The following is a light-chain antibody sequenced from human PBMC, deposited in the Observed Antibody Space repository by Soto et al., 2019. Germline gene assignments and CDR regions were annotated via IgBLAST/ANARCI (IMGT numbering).Light chain of an antibody. CDR1: QSVSSSY. J-gene: IGKJ1*01. Sequence: EIVLTQSPGTLSLSPGERATLSCRASQSVSSSYLAWYQQKPGQAPRLLIYGASSRATGIPDRFSGSGSGTDFTLTISRLEPEDFAVYYCQQYGSPQWRFGQGTKVEIK. V-gene: IGKV3-20*01. CDR2: GAS. CDR3: QQYGSPQWR.